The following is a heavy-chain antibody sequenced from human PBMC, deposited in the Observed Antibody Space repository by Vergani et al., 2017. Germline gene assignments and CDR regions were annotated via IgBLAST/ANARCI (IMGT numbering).Heavy chain of an antibody. CDR2: IYPSDSDA. V-gene: IGHV5-51*01. CDR1: GYTFTDYW. D-gene: IGHD3-9*01. Sequence: EVQLVQSGAEVKKPGESLKISCEGSGYTFTDYWVGWVRQKPGKGLEWMGVIYPSDSDAKYSPSFQGQVSISVDKSISTTYLQWRSLKASDTAIYYCTRSLSRHFDSWGRGTLVTVSS. CDR3: TRSLSRHFDS. J-gene: IGHJ2*01.